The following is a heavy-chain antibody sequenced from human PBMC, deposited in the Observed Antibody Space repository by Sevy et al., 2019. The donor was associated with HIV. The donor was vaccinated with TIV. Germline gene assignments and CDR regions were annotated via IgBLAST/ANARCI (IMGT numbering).Heavy chain of an antibody. Sequence: ASVKVSCKASGYTFTSYGISWVRQAPGQGLEWMGWISAYNGNTNYAQKLQGRVTMTTDTSTSTAYMELRGLRSDDTAVYYCAGVRAAAGTSSDAFDIWGQGTMVTVSS. J-gene: IGHJ3*02. V-gene: IGHV1-18*01. CDR1: GYTFTSYG. CDR3: AGVRAAAGTSSDAFDI. D-gene: IGHD6-13*01. CDR2: ISAYNGNT.